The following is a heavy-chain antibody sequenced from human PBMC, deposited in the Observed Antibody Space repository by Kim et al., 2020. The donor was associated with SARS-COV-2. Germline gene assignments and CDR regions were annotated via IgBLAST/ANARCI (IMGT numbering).Heavy chain of an antibody. D-gene: IGHD3-16*01. CDR1: GFTFSSYA. CDR2: ISSNGGST. V-gene: IGHV3-64D*09. Sequence: GGSLRLSCSASGFTFSSYAMHWVRQAPGKGLEYVSAISSNGGSTYYADSVKGRFTISRDNSKNTLYLQMSSLRAEDTAVYYCVNGGLTTLGGDYYYYGMDVWGQGTTVTVSS. J-gene: IGHJ6*02. CDR3: VNGGLTTLGGDYYYYGMDV.